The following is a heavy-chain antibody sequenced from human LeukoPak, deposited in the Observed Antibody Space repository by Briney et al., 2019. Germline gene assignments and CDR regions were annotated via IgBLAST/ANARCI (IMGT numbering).Heavy chain of an antibody. Sequence: ASVKVSCKASGYTFTSYGISWVRQAPGQGLEWMGWINPNSGGTNYAQKFQGRVTMTRDTSISTAYMELSRLRSDDTAVYYCARGQRVVVIRYNWFDPWGQGTLVTVSS. CDR2: INPNSGGT. V-gene: IGHV1-2*02. J-gene: IGHJ5*02. D-gene: IGHD2-15*01. CDR1: GYTFTSYG. CDR3: ARGQRVVVIRYNWFDP.